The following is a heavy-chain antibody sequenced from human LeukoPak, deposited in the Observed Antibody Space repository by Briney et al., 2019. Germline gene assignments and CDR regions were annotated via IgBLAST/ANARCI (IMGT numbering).Heavy chain of an antibody. D-gene: IGHD5-12*01. CDR1: GGSISSCY. Sequence: SETLSLTCTVSGGSISSCYWSWIRQPPGKGLEWIGSMYYSGSTNYNPSLKSRVTISVDTSKNQFSLKLSSVTAADTAVYYCARDGGYRGYDYHFDYWGQGTLVTVSS. V-gene: IGHV4-59*01. J-gene: IGHJ4*02. CDR2: MYYSGST. CDR3: ARDGGYRGYDYHFDY.